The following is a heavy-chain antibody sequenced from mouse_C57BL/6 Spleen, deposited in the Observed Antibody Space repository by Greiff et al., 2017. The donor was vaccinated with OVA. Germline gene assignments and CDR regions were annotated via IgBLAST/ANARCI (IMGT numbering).Heavy chain of an antibody. CDR3: ARSLPRDYGSSWYFDV. CDR2: INPSTGGT. CDR1: GYSFTGYY. Sequence: EVQLQESGPELVKPGASVKISCKASGYSFTGYYMNWVKQSPEKSLEWIGEINPSTGGTTYNQKFKAKATLTVVKSSSTAYMQLKSLTSEDSAVYYCARSLPRDYGSSWYFDVWGTGTTVTVSS. J-gene: IGHJ1*03. D-gene: IGHD1-1*01. V-gene: IGHV1-42*01.